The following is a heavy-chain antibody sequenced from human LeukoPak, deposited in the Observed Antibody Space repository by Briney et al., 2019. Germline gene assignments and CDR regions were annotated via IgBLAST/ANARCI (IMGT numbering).Heavy chain of an antibody. CDR2: VYYTGST. Sequence: SETLSLTCTVSGGSISSYYWSWVRQPPGKGLEWIGFVYYTGSTNYSPSLKSRVTISVDTSKNQFSLKLRSVTAADTAVYYCARVDRSAVEDFDYWGQGTLVTVSS. V-gene: IGHV4-59*01. D-gene: IGHD6-19*01. J-gene: IGHJ4*02. CDR3: ARVDRSAVEDFDY. CDR1: GGSISSYY.